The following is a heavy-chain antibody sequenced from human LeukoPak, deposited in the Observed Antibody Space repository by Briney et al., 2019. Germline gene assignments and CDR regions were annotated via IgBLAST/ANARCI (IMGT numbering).Heavy chain of an antibody. V-gene: IGHV1-3*01. D-gene: IGHD6-19*01. CDR1: GYTFTSYA. Sequence: ASVKVSCKASGYTFTSYAMHWVRQAPGQRLEWVGWINAGNGNTKYSQKFQGRVTITRDTSASTAYMELSSLRSEDTAVYYCARDRIAVAGTGGFDYWGQGTLVTVSS. CDR3: ARDRIAVAGTGGFDY. CDR2: INAGNGNT. J-gene: IGHJ4*02.